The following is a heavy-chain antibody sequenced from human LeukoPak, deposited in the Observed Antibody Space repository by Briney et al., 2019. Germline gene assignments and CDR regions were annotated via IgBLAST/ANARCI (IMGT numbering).Heavy chain of an antibody. V-gene: IGHV1-2*06. D-gene: IGHD4-17*01. CDR1: GGTFSSYA. Sequence: ASVKVSCKASGGTFSSYAISWVRQAPGQGLEWMGRINPNSGGTNYAQKFQGRVTMTRDTSISTAYMELSRLRSDDTAVYYCARHDYGDYYAFDIWGQGTMVTVSS. J-gene: IGHJ3*02. CDR2: INPNSGGT. CDR3: ARHDYGDYYAFDI.